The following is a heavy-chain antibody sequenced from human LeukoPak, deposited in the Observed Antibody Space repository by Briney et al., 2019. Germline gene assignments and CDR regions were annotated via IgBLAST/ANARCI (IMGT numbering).Heavy chain of an antibody. CDR3: VRHYYDSGIAKWYFQH. Sequence: SESLSLTCNVYGGSISRYYWRWMRQPPGGGLDWVGYIYYRGRTNYNPSLKSRVTVSLDSSTNQFSLILNSLTTADTAVYYCVRHYYDSGIAKWYFQHWGQGTLVTVSS. CDR2: IYYRGRT. D-gene: IGHD3-10*01. J-gene: IGHJ1*01. CDR1: GGSISRYY. V-gene: IGHV4-59*01.